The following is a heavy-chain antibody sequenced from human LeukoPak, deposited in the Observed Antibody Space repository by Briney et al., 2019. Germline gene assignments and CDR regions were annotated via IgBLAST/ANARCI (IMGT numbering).Heavy chain of an antibody. Sequence: GRSLRLSCAASGFTFDDYAMHWVRQAPGKGLEWVSGISWNSGSIGYADSVKGRFTISRDNAKNSLYLQMNSLRAEDTALYYCAKDSSVWYSPHIDYWGQGTLVTVSS. CDR1: GFTFDDYA. J-gene: IGHJ4*02. D-gene: IGHD6-19*01. V-gene: IGHV3-9*01. CDR3: AKDSSVWYSPHIDY. CDR2: ISWNSGSI.